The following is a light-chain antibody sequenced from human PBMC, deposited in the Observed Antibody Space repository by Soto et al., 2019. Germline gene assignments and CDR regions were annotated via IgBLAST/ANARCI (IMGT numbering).Light chain of an antibody. CDR2: ETN. CDR1: SSNFGSNS. J-gene: IGLJ1*01. Sequence: QSVLTQPPSVSATPGQKVTISCSGSSSNFGSNSVSWYQQLPGTAPKLLVYETNRRPSGIPDRFSGSKSGTSATLGITGLQTGDEADYYCATWDRSLSVGVFGTGTKSPS. V-gene: IGLV1-51*02. CDR3: ATWDRSLSVGV.